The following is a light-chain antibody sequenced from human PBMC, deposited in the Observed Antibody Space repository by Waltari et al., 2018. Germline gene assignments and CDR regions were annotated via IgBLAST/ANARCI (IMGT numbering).Light chain of an antibody. CDR1: RGIRSD. CDR3: LQLSDDPRT. J-gene: IGKJ1*01. CDR2: AAT. Sequence: IQLTQSPSSLSAAVGDRLTISCRASRGIRSDLAWYQQKPGKAPNLLIYAATTLQSGVPSRFSGSGSGTDFTLTISSLQPEDFATYYCLQLSDDPRTFGQGTKVEIK. V-gene: IGKV1-9*01.